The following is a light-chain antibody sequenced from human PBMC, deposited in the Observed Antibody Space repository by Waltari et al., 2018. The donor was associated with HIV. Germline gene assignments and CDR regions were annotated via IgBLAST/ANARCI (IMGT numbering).Light chain of an antibody. CDR1: PLGSRQ. CDR3: QVWDSSTDHVI. J-gene: IGLJ2*01. V-gene: IGLV3-21*02. CDR2: DDD. Sequence: SYTLTQPPSVSVAPGQTARITCEGTPLGSRQVHWYQQKPGQAPTVVVYDDDDRPSGIPERFSGSNSENTATLTISRVEAGDEADYYCQVWDSSTDHVIFGGGTKLTVL.